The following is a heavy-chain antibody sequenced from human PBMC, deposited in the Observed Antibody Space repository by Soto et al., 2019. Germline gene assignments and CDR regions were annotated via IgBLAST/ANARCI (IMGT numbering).Heavy chain of an antibody. CDR3: ARVRDWFDP. CDR2: IDHSGYT. Sequence: PXGTLSLTCAVYGGSFSGYYWNWIRQPPGKGLEWIGEIDHSGYTNYNPSLKSRVTISVDTSKNQSSLRLTSVTAADTAVYYCARVRDWFDPWGQGTLVTVSS. CDR1: GGSFSGYY. V-gene: IGHV4-34*01. J-gene: IGHJ5*02. D-gene: IGHD3-3*01.